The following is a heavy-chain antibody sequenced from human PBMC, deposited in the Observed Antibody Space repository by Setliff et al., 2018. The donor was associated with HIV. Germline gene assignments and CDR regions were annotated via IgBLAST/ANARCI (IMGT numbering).Heavy chain of an antibody. Sequence: GSVKVSCKASGYTFTSYYMHWVRQAPGQGLEWMGIINPSGGSTSYAQKFQGRITMTRDTSTSTVYMELSSLGSEDTAVYYCATIRAYYYDSSGQEYFQYWGHGTLVTVSS. V-gene: IGHV1-46*01. CDR1: GYTFTSYY. CDR2: INPSGGST. CDR3: ATIRAYYYDSSGQEYFQY. D-gene: IGHD3-22*01. J-gene: IGHJ1*01.